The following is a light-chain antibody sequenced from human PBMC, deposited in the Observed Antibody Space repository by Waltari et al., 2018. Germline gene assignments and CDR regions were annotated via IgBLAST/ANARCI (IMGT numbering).Light chain of an antibody. CDR2: NDD. V-gene: IGLV1-44*01. J-gene: IGLJ3*02. CDR1: RSHIGSNP. Sequence: QSVLTQPPSASGAPGQRVTITCSIGRSHIGSNPVNWYQQFPGTAPKLLMFNDDQRASGVPGRFSGSRSVTSASLAISGLQSEDEATYYCAAWDDTLKGLFGGGTTLTVL. CDR3: AAWDDTLKGL.